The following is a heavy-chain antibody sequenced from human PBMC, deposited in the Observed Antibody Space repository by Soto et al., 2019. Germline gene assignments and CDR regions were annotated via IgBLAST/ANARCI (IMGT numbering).Heavy chain of an antibody. CDR3: ARVLLEYYYGSGSYSHRSPSPASYYYYYMDV. V-gene: IGHV3-21*01. J-gene: IGHJ6*03. CDR2: ISSSSSYI. CDR1: GFTFSSYS. Sequence: GGSLRLSCAASGFTFSSYSMNWVRQAPGKGLEWVSSISSSSSYIYYADSVKGRFTISRDNAKNSLYLQMNSLRAEDTAVYYCARVLLEYYYGSGSYSHRSPSPASYYYYYMDVWGKGTTVTVSS. D-gene: IGHD3-10*01.